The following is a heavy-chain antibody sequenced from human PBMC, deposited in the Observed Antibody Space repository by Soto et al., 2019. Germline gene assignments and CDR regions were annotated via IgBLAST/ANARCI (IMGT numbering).Heavy chain of an antibody. Sequence: QVQLVQSGAEVKKPGASVRVSCKASAYTFTSYYVHWVRQAPGQGPEWMGMINPSRGGTDYAQKFQXXXTXXRDTSTTTVYMELSSLRSEDTAIYYCTRSIITTAGTDAFDLWGQGTLVTVSS. CDR1: AYTFTSYY. D-gene: IGHD6-13*01. J-gene: IGHJ3*01. V-gene: IGHV1-46*03. CDR2: INPSRGGT. CDR3: TRSIITTAGTDAFDL.